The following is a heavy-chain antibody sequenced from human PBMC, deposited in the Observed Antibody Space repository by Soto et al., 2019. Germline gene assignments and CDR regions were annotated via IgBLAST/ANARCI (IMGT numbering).Heavy chain of an antibody. Sequence: QTLSLTCAISGDSVSGNSAAWNWIRQSPSRGLEWLGRTYYRSRWYNDYAVSVKSRITVTPDTSKNQFSLHLDSVTPEDTAVYYCEREFPYYVTSDSYLDYWGQGPLVTVSS. CDR2: TYYRSRWYN. J-gene: IGHJ4*02. CDR3: EREFPYYVTSDSYLDY. CDR1: GDSVSGNSAA. D-gene: IGHD3-16*01. V-gene: IGHV6-1*01.